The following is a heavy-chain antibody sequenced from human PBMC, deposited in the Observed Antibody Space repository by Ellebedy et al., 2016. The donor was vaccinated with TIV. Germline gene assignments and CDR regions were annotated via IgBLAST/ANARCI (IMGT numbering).Heavy chain of an antibody. CDR2: IRSKAYGGTT. CDR3: ARARVASAAPYDY. J-gene: IGHJ4*02. Sequence: GESLKISCAASGFTFSSYAMHWVRQAPGKGLEWVGFIRSKAYGGTTEYAASVKGRFTISRDNAKNSLYLQMNSLRADDTAAYYCARARVASAAPYDYWGQGTLVTVSA. CDR1: GFTFSSYA. V-gene: IGHV3-49*04. D-gene: IGHD2-2*01.